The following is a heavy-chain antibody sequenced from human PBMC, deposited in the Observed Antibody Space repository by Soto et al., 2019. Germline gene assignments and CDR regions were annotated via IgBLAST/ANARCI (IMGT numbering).Heavy chain of an antibody. V-gene: IGHV4-39*07. CDR1: GDSVSTNSYS. CDR3: ARTPDI. CDR2: IYSSENT. Sequence: SETLSLTCTVSGDSVSTNSYSWGWIRQSPGKGLEWIGTIYSSENTYYNPSLLSRVTISVDTSKNEFSLRLSSVTAADTAVYYCARTPDIWGQGTMVTV. J-gene: IGHJ3*02.